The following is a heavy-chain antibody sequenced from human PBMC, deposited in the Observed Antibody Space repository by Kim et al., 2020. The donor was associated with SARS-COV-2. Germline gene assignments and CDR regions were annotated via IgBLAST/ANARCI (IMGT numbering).Heavy chain of an antibody. V-gene: IGHV4-34*01. CDR3: ARGKPPYSSSWYQLSNRNFDY. J-gene: IGHJ4*02. CDR1: GGSFSGYY. CDR2: INHSGST. Sequence: SETLSLTCAVYGGSFSGYYWSWIRQPPGKGLEWIGEINHSGSTNYNPSLKSRVTISVDTSKNQFSLKLSSVIAADTAVYYCARGKPPYSSSWYQLSNRNFDYWGQAPLVTVSS. D-gene: IGHD6-13*01.